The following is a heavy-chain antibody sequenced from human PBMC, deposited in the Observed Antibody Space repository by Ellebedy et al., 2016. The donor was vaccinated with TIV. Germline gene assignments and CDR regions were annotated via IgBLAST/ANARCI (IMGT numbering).Heavy chain of an antibody. CDR1: GFTFADYA. CDR3: ARGMRVMSYYYGMDV. D-gene: IGHD3-16*01. CDR2: IKQDGNEK. Sequence: GESLKISCTTSGFTFADYAMSWVRQAPGKGLEWVANIKQDGNEKYTVDSVKGRFTISRDNAKNSLYLQMNSLRAEDTAVYYCARGMRVMSYYYGMDVWGQGTTVTVSS. J-gene: IGHJ6*02. V-gene: IGHV3-7*04.